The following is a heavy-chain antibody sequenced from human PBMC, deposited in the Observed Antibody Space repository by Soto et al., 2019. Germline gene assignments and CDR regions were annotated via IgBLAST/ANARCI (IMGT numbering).Heavy chain of an antibody. CDR2: VFYTGMA. CDR1: GASLGSYS. Sequence: SETLSLTCTVSGASLGSYSWSCIRQPPGNGLEWIGYVFYTGMANYNASLKSRVSISLDTSNYQFSLKLSSVTAADTDVYYCERDGDGRMTTNPYYCNGMDVWGPGTTVTVSS. CDR3: ERDGDGRMTTNPYYCNGMDV. J-gene: IGHJ6*02. D-gene: IGHD4-4*01. V-gene: IGHV4-59*01.